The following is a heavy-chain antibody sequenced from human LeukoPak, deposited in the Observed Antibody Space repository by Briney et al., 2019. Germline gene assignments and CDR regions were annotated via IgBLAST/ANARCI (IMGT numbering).Heavy chain of an antibody. V-gene: IGHV3-30*04. CDR1: GFTFSNYA. J-gene: IGHJ6*03. Sequence: GGSLRLSCAASGFTFSNYALHWVRQAPGKGLEWVAVISYDGSNKFYADSVRDRFTISRDNAENSLYLQMNSLRAEDTAVYYCAREHYFYHMDAWGEGTTVTVSS. CDR2: ISYDGSNK. CDR3: AREHYFYHMDA.